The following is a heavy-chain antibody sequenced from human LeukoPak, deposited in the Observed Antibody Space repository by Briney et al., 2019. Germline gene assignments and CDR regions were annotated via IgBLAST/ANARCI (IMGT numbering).Heavy chain of an antibody. J-gene: IGHJ4*02. Sequence: PSETLSLTCTVSGGSISSSSYYWGWIRQPPGKGLEWIGSIHYDGTTYYNPSLKSRVTISVDTSKNQFSLKLSSVTAADTAVYYCARLSITMIVVDYWGQGTLVTVSS. V-gene: IGHV4-39*07. D-gene: IGHD3-22*01. CDR1: GGSISSSSYY. CDR3: ARLSITMIVVDY. CDR2: IHYDGTT.